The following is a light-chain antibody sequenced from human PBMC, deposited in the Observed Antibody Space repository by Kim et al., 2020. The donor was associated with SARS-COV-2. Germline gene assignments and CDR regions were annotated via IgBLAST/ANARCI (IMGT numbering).Light chain of an antibody. V-gene: IGLV2-14*03. Sequence: GQAITISCTGTGSDLGHYNYVSWYQQHPSEAPKLMIYDVSNRPSGASDRFSGSKSDNTASLTISGLQAEDEADYYCSSYTSNSTYVFGTGTKVTVL. J-gene: IGLJ1*01. CDR1: GSDLGHYNY. CDR2: DVS. CDR3: SSYTSNSTYV.